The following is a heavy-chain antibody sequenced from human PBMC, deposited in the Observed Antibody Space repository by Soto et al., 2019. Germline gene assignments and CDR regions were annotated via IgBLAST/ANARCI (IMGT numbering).Heavy chain of an antibody. J-gene: IGHJ3*02. CDR2: IYYSGST. CDR1: GGSISSGDYY. Sequence: PSETLSLTCTVSGGSISSGDYYWSWIRQPPGKGLEWIGYIYYSGSTYYNPSLKSRVTISVDTSKNQFSLKLSSVTAADTAVYYCARELGMGARDAFDIWGQGTMVPSPQ. V-gene: IGHV4-30-4*01. D-gene: IGHD1-26*01. CDR3: ARELGMGARDAFDI.